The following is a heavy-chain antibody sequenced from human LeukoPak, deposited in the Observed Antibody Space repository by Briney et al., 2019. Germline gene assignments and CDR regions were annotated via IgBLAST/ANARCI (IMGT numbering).Heavy chain of an antibody. CDR1: GGSVSSSTYY. CDR3: VRGQVGATQLFDY. J-gene: IGHJ4*02. Sequence: PSETLSLTCTVSGGSVSSSTYYWNWIRQPPGKGLEWIGYIYNSGSTNYNPSFKSRVTISADTSRNQFSLKVSFVTAADTAVYYCVRGQVGATQLFDYWGQGTLVTVSS. D-gene: IGHD1-26*01. V-gene: IGHV4-61*01. CDR2: IYNSGST.